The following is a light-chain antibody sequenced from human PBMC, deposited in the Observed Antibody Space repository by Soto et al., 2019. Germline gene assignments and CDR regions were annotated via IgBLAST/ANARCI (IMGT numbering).Light chain of an antibody. CDR3: QQYETFSGT. CDR2: DAS. J-gene: IGKJ1*01. CDR1: QSVSCW. Sequence: DLQMTQSPSTLSASVGDTVTVTCRASQSVSCWLAWYQQKPGEAPKLLIYDASALPRAVPSRFCRSGSGTKFTLTIASLQPDDFATYYYQQYETFSGTFGPGTKVEI. V-gene: IGKV1-5*01.